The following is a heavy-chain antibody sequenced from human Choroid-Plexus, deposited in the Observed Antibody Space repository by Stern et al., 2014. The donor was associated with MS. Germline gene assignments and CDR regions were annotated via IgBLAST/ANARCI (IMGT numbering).Heavy chain of an antibody. V-gene: IGHV3-30*18. D-gene: IGHD2/OR15-2a*01. CDR2: VSYDGSNK. Sequence: LVESGGGVVQPGRPLRLSCVASGFTLGSCAMHWVRQAPGKGLGGGAGVSYDGSNKYYADSVKGRFTISRDNSQNTLYMQMSSLRPEDTAVYYCAKDRQYLTYFFDHWGQGSLVTVSS. CDR1: GFTLGSCA. CDR3: AKDRQYLTYFFDH. J-gene: IGHJ5*02.